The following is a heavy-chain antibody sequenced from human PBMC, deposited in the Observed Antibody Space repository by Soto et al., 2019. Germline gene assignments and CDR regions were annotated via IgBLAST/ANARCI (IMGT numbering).Heavy chain of an antibody. J-gene: IGHJ5*02. CDR3: ARGPLGSRGVIINNWFDP. D-gene: IGHD3-10*01. CDR1: GYTFSKYA. V-gene: IGHV1-3*01. Sequence: ASVKVSCKASGYTFSKYAMQWVRQAVGQRLEWMRWINAGNGNTKYSQKFQGRVTITRDTSASTAYMELRSLRSEDTAVYYFARGPLGSRGVIINNWFDPWGQGTLVTVSS. CDR2: INAGNGNT.